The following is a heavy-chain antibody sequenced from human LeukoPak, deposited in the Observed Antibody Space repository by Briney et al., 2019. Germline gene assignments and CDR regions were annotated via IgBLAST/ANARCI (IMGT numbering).Heavy chain of an antibody. CDR1: GGSISSYY. D-gene: IGHD2-21*02. CDR3: ARGGVTPYYYYGIDV. V-gene: IGHV4-59*01. CDR2: IYYSGST. J-gene: IGHJ6*02. Sequence: SETLSLTCTVSGGSISSYYWSWIRQPPGKGLEWIGYIYYSGSTNYNPSLKSRVTISVDTSKNQFTLKLSSVTAADTAVYYCARGGVTPYYYYGIDVWGQGTTVTVSS.